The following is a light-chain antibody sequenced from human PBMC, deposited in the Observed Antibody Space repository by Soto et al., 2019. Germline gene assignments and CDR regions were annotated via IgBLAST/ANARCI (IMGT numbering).Light chain of an antibody. CDR2: EDN. V-gene: IGLV6-57*03. CDR3: QSYDSSKEV. J-gene: IGLJ3*02. Sequence: FMLTQPHSVSESPGKTVTISCTRSSGSIASNYVQWYQQRPGSAPTTVIYEDNQRPSGVPDRFSGSIDSSSNSASLTISGLKTEDEADYYCQSYDSSKEVFGGGTKLTV. CDR1: SGSIASNY.